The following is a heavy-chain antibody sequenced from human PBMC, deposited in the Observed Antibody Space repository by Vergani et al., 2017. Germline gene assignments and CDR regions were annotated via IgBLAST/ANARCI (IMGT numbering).Heavy chain of an antibody. V-gene: IGHV3-33*01. J-gene: IGHJ6*03. CDR1: GFTFSSYC. Sequence: QVQLVESGGGVVQPGRSLRLSCAASGFTFSSYCMHWVRQAPGKGLEWVAVIWYDGSNKYYADSVKGRFTISRDNSKNTLYLQMNSLRAEDTAVYYCARDVQTALELRDYYYYYMDVWGKGTTVTVSS. CDR2: IWYDGSNK. CDR3: ARDVQTALELRDYYYYYMDV. D-gene: IGHD1-7*01.